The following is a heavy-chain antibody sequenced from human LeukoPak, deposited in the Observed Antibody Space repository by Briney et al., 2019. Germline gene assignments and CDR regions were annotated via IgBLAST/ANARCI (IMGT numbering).Heavy chain of an antibody. D-gene: IGHD2-15*01. CDR1: GFTFSNYG. V-gene: IGHV3-30*18. Sequence: GGSLRLSCAVSGFTFSNYGLHWVRQAPGKWPEWVAAISFDGSEKHYADSVKGRFTISRDNSKKTLYLQMNSLGRDDTAVYYCAKAWVAALKGMDVWGQGTTVTVSS. CDR2: ISFDGSEK. J-gene: IGHJ6*02. CDR3: AKAWVAALKGMDV.